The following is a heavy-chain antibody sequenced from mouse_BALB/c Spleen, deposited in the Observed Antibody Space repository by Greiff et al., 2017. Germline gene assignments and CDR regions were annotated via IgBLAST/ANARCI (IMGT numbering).Heavy chain of an antibody. V-gene: IGHV5-6-5*01. CDR2: ISSGGST. CDR3: ARYPPLYYGSSYEIDD. Sequence: EVKLMESGGGLVKPGGSLKLSCAASGFTFSSYAMSWVRQTPEKRLEWVASISSGGSTYYPDSVKGRFTISRDNARNILYLQMSSLRSEDTAMYYCARYPPLYYGSSYEIDDWGQGTTLTVSS. CDR1: GFTFSSYA. J-gene: IGHJ2*01. D-gene: IGHD1-1*01.